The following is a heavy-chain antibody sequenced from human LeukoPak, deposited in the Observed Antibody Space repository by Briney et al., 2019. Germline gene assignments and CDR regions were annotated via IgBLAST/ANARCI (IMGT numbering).Heavy chain of an antibody. CDR1: GFTFSDYA. J-gene: IGHJ3*02. D-gene: IGHD4-17*01. CDR3: ARGPQPYDDSGSRAFDI. V-gene: IGHV3-64*01. Sequence: GGSLRLSCAASGFTFSDYAMHWVRQAPGKGLQYVSTISSNGDLTFYATSVRGRFTMSRDNSKNTLFLQLDSLRADDMAIYYCARGPQPYDDSGSRAFDIWGQGAMVTVSS. CDR2: ISSNGDLT.